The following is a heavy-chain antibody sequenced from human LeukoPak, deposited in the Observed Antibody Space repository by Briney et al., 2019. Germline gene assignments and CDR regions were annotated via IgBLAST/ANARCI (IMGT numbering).Heavy chain of an antibody. D-gene: IGHD3-3*01. CDR2: MSYDGNHQ. CDR1: GFTFSSYG. J-gene: IGHJ4*02. CDR3: AKISSGITVFGCFDY. Sequence: GGSLRLSYAASGFTFSSYGMHWVRQAPGKGLEWVAVMSYDGNHQYYADSVKGRFTISRDNSKNTLYLQMSSLSAEDTAVYYCAKISSGITVFGCFDYWGQGTLVSVSS. V-gene: IGHV3-30*18.